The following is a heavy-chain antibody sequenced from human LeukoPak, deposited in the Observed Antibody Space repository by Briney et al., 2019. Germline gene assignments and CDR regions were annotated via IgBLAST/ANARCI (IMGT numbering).Heavy chain of an antibody. D-gene: IGHD3-3*01. CDR1: GGTFSSYA. CDR2: IIPILGIA. V-gene: IGHV1-69*04. CDR3: ARDHEETIFGVAKGPTFDY. J-gene: IGHJ4*02. Sequence: SVKVSCKASGGTFSSYAISWVRQAPGQGLEWMGRIIPILGIANYAQKFQGRVTITADKSTSTAHMELSSLRSEDTAVYYCARDHEETIFGVAKGPTFDYWGQGTLVTVSS.